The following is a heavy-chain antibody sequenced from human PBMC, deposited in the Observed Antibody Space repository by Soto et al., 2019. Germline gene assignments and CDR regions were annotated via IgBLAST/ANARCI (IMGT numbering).Heavy chain of an antibody. CDR2: IYRTGST. V-gene: IGHV4-4*02. Sequence: PSETLSLTCAVSGGSFTSNNWLTWVRQPPGQGLEWIGEIYRTGSTNYSPSFQGQVTISADKSISTAYLQWSSLKASDTAMYYCARRDYLDYWGQGTLVTVSS. CDR3: ARRDYLDY. CDR1: GGSFTSNNW. J-gene: IGHJ4*02. D-gene: IGHD3-10*01.